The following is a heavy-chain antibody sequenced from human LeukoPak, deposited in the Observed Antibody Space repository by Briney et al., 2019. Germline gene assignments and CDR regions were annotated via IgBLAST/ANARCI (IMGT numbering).Heavy chain of an antibody. CDR1: GGSISTNY. J-gene: IGHJ4*02. Sequence: SETLSLTCTVSGGSISTNYWSWIRQPPAKGLEWIGNIFYSGRNNYNPSLTSRVTMSVDTSKNQFSLKLSSVTAAATAVYYCAVGSDRGSWLVYWRQGALVSVCS. D-gene: IGHD3-16*01. CDR2: IFYSGRN. CDR3: AVGSDRGSWLVY. V-gene: IGHV4-59*01.